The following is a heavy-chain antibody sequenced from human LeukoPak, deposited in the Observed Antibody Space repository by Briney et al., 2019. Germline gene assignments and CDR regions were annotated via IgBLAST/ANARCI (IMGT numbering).Heavy chain of an antibody. D-gene: IGHD3-16*01. V-gene: IGHV4-61*01. CDR1: GGSVSSGSYY. CDR2: IYYSGST. CDR3: ARGRGADTFDI. Sequence: SETLSLTCTVSGGSVSSGSYYWSWIRQPPGKGLEWIGYIYYSGSTNYNPSLKGRVTISVDTSKNQFSLKLSSVTAADTAVYYCARGRGADTFDIWGQGTMVTVSS. J-gene: IGHJ3*02.